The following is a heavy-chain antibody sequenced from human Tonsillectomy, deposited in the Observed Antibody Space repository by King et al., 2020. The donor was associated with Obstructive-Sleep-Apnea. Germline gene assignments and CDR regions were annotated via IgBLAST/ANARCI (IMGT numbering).Heavy chain of an antibody. CDR1: GESFSGYY. CDR2: INHSGST. CDR3: ARESRSSSRGGMDV. Sequence: VQLQQWGAGLLKPSETLSLTCAVYGESFSGYYWSWIRQPPGKGLEWIGEINHSGSTNYNPSLKSRVTISVDTSKNQFSLKLSSVTAADTAVYYCARESRSSSRGGMDVWGPGTTVTVSS. D-gene: IGHD6-13*01. J-gene: IGHJ6*02. V-gene: IGHV4-34*01.